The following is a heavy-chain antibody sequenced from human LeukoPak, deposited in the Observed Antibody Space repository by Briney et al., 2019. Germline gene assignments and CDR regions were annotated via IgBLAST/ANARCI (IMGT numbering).Heavy chain of an antibody. CDR2: IWYDGSNK. V-gene: IGHV3-33*01. D-gene: IGHD4-23*01. J-gene: IGHJ4*02. Sequence: PGGSLRLSCAASGFTFSSYGMHWVRQAPGKGLEWVAAIWYDGSNKYYADSVKGRFTISRDNSKNTLYLQMNSLRAEDTAVYYCARAADGGDWGQGTLVTVSS. CDR3: ARAADGGD. CDR1: GFTFSSYG.